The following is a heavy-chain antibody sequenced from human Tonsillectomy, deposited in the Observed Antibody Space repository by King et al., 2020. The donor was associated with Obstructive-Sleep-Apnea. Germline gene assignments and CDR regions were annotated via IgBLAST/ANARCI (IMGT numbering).Heavy chain of an antibody. CDR2: IYHSGST. V-gene: IGHV4-38-2*02. D-gene: IGHD6-19*01. J-gene: IGHJ4*02. CDR3: ARVRAVAGRFDY. CDR1: GYSISSGYY. Sequence: VQLQESGPGLVKPSETLSLTCTVSGYSISSGYYWGWIRQPPGKGLEWSGSIYHSGSTYYNPSLKSRVTISVDTSKTQFSLQLSSVTAADTAVYYCARVRAVAGRFDYWGQGTLVTVSS.